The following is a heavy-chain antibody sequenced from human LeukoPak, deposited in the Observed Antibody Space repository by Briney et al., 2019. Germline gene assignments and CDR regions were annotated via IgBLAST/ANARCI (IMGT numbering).Heavy chain of an antibody. CDR2: VSASGDST. Sequence: GGSLRLSCAASGFTFSDYAMSWVRQAPGKGLAWISTVSASGDSTSYADSVKGRFTISRDNSKNALYLQVNSLRADDAALYYCAKSHYYGSGSIDYWGQGTLVTVSS. V-gene: IGHV3-23*01. CDR3: AKSHYYGSGSIDY. CDR1: GFTFSDYA. J-gene: IGHJ4*02. D-gene: IGHD3-10*01.